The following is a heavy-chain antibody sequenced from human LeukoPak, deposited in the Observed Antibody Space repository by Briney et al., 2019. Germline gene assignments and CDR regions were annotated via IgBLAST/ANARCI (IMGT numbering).Heavy chain of an antibody. CDR2: ISSSSSTI. CDR3: ARDYYGDYEGMDY. D-gene: IGHD4-17*01. Sequence: GGSLRLSCAASGFTFSSYSMNWVRQAPGKGLEWVSYISSSSSTIYYADSVKGRFTISRDNAKNSLYLQMNSLRAEDTAVYYCARDYYGDYEGMDYWGQGTLVTVSS. V-gene: IGHV3-48*01. CDR1: GFTFSSYS. J-gene: IGHJ4*02.